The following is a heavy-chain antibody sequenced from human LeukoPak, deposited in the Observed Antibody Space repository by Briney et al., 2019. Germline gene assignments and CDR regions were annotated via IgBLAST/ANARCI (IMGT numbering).Heavy chain of an antibody. J-gene: IGHJ4*02. V-gene: IGHV4-39*07. Sequence: PSETLSLTCTVSGGSISSSSYYWGWIRQPPGKGLEWIGSIYYSGSTYYNPSLKSRVTISVDTSKNQFSLRLSSVTAADTAVYYCATYCSSTSCYTYYFDYWGQGTLSPSPQ. CDR2: IYYSGST. D-gene: IGHD2-2*02. CDR3: ATYCSSTSCYTYYFDY. CDR1: GGSISSSSYY.